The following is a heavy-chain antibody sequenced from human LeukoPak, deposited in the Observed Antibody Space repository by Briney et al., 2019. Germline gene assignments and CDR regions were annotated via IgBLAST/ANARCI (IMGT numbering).Heavy chain of an antibody. CDR2: IYSGGGT. V-gene: IGHV3-53*01. Sequence: GGSLRLSCAASGFTVSSNYMSWVRQAPGKGLEWVSVIYSGGGTYYADSVKGRFTISRDNSKNALYLQMNSLRAEDTAVYYCARWGGYSYGYDYWGQGTLVTVSS. CDR3: ARWGGYSYGYDY. D-gene: IGHD5-18*01. CDR1: GFTVSSNY. J-gene: IGHJ4*02.